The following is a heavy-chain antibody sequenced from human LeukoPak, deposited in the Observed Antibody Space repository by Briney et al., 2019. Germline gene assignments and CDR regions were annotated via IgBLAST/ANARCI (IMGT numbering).Heavy chain of an antibody. J-gene: IGHJ4*02. CDR3: ARVVAAATYYFDY. CDR2: IYYIGST. V-gene: IGHV4-59*01. Sequence: SETLSLTCTVSGGSIRSYYWSWIRQPPGKGLEWIGSIYYIGSTKYNPSLKSRVTISVDTSKNQFSLKLTSVTAADTAVYYCARVVAAATYYFDYWGQGTLVTVSS. D-gene: IGHD6-13*01. CDR1: GGSIRSYY.